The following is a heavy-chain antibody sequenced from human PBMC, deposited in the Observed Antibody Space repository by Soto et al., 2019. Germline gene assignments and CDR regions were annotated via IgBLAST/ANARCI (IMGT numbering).Heavy chain of an antibody. J-gene: IGHJ5*02. Sequence: GGSLRLSCAASGFTFSSYSMNWVRQAPGKGLEWVSSISSSSSYIYYADSVKGRFTISRDNAKNSLYLQMNSLRAEDTAVYYCCYYDFWSGAFDPWGQGTLVTVSS. CDR3: CYYDFWSGAFDP. CDR1: GFTFSSYS. V-gene: IGHV3-21*01. D-gene: IGHD3-3*01. CDR2: ISSSSSYI.